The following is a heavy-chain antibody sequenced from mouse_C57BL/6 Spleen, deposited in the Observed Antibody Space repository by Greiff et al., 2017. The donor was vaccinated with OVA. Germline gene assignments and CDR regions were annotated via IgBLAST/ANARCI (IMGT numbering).Heavy chain of an antibody. Sequence: DVHLVESGGGLVQPGGSMKLSCVASGFTFSNYWMNWVRQSPEKGLEWVAQIRLKSDNYATHYAESVKGRFTISRDDSKSSVYLQMNNLRAEDTGIYYCTEGNYSYYYAMDYGGQGTSVTVSS. V-gene: IGHV6-3*01. CDR3: TEGNYSYYYAMDY. CDR2: IRLKSDNYAT. D-gene: IGHD2-1*01. J-gene: IGHJ4*01. CDR1: GFTFSNYW.